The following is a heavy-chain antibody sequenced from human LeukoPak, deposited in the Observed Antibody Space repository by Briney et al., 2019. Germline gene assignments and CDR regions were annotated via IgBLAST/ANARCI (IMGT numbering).Heavy chain of an antibody. D-gene: IGHD3-22*01. J-gene: IGHJ4*02. CDR1: GYTFTSYH. CDR2: INPSGGST. CDR3: ARSYYHDSSNYYFPTDY. V-gene: IGHV1-46*01. Sequence: ASVKVSCKASGYTFTSYHMHWVRQAPGQGLEWMGIINPSGGSTRYTQKFQGRVTMTRDTSTSTVYMELSSLRFEDTAVYYCARSYYHDSSNYYFPTDYWGQGTLVTVSS.